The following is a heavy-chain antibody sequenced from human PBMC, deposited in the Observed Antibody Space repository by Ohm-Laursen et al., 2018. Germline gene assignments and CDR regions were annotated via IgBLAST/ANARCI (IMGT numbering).Heavy chain of an antibody. CDR2: ISGSGGRT. CDR3: AKGAVPAAAYYYGMDV. CDR1: GFTFSSYA. V-gene: IGHV3-23*01. D-gene: IGHD2-2*01. Sequence: SLRLSCAASGFTFSSYAMSWVRQAPGKGLEWVSTISGSGGRTYYADSVKGRFTISRDISKNTVFLQMNSLRAEDTAVYYCAKGAVPAAAYYYGMDVWGQGTTATVSS. J-gene: IGHJ6*02.